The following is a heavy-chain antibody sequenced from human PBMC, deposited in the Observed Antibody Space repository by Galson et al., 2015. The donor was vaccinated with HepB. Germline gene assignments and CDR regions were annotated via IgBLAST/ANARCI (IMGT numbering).Heavy chain of an antibody. CDR1: GFTFSSYW. V-gene: IGHV3-7*01. J-gene: IGHJ3*02. Sequence: SLRLSCAASGFTFSSYWMSWVRQAPGKGLEWVANIKQDGSEKYYVDSLKGRFTISRDNAKNSLYLQMNSLRAEDTAVYYCARVGDIAVAGWVDAFDIWGQGTMVTVSS. CDR2: IKQDGSEK. D-gene: IGHD6-19*01. CDR3: ARVGDIAVAGWVDAFDI.